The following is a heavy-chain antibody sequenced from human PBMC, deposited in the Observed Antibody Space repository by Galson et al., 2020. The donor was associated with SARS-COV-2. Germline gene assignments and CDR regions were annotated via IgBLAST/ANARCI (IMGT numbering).Heavy chain of an antibody. D-gene: IGHD3-10*01. CDR2: IIPTLGIV. V-gene: IGHV1-69*10. J-gene: IGHJ5*02. Sequence: SVKVSCKASGGTFSTYGISWVRQAPGQGLEWMGGIIPTLGIVKYAQKFQGRVTITADTSTSTAYMDLSSLRSEDTAIYYCAREGGGVYGSGSYSIHWFDPWGHGTLVTVSS. CDR3: AREGGGVYGSGSYSIHWFDP. CDR1: GGTFSTYG.